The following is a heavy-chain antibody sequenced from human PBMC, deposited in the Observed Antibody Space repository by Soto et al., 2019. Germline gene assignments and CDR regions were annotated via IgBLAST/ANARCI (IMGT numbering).Heavy chain of an antibody. D-gene: IGHD3-3*01. J-gene: IGHJ5*02. Sequence: SETLSLTCAVYGGSFSGYYWSWIRQPPGKGLEWIGEINHSGSTNYNPSLKSRVTISVDTSKNQFSLKLSSVTAADTAVYYCAREHITIFGVVIIPNNWFDPWGQGALVTVSS. CDR2: INHSGST. V-gene: IGHV4-34*01. CDR3: AREHITIFGVVIIPNNWFDP. CDR1: GGSFSGYY.